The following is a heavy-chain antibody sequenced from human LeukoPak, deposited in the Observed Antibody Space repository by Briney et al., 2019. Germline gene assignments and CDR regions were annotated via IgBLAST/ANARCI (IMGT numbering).Heavy chain of an antibody. D-gene: IGHD3-10*01. CDR2: IFYSGST. J-gene: IGHJ4*02. V-gene: IGHV4-59*01. CDR3: ARDRGNYFDY. Sequence: PSETLSLTCTVSRGSISGYYWSWIRQPPGMGLEWIGYIFYSGSTNYNPSLKSRVTMSVDTSKNHFSPKLSSVTAADTAVYFCARDRGNYFDYWGQGTLVTVSS. CDR1: RGSISGYY.